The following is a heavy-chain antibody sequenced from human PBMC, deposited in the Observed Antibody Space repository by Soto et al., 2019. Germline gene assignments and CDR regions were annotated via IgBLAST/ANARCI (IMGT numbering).Heavy chain of an antibody. D-gene: IGHD3-10*01. Sequence: QITLKESGPTLVKPTQTLTLTCTFSGFSLTTSGVGVGWIRQPPGKALEWLALIYWDDDKSYRPSLKSRLTLPKDTSRNQVVLTMTYMKPVDTATYFCAHRDEFGAYDSWGQGTQVTVS. V-gene: IGHV2-5*02. J-gene: IGHJ5*01. CDR1: GFSLTTSGVG. CDR3: AHRDEFGAYDS. CDR2: IYWDDDK.